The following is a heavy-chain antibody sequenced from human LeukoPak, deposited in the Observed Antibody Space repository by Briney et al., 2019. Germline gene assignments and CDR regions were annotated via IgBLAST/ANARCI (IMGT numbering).Heavy chain of an antibody. CDR3: ARHGEGYKWLRSSSVNWFDP. V-gene: IGHV4-38-2*01. D-gene: IGHD5-12*01. CDR2: IYHSGST. Sequence: PSETLSLTCAVSGYSISSGYYWGWIRQPPGKGLEWFGSIYHSGSTYYNPSLKSRVTISVDKSKNQFPLKLSSVTAADTAVYYCARHGEGYKWLRSSSVNWFDPWGQGTLVTVSS. CDR1: GYSISSGYY. J-gene: IGHJ5*02.